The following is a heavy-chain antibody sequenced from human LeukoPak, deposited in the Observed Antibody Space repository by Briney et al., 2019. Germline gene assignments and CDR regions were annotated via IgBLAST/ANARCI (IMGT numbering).Heavy chain of an antibody. D-gene: IGHD1-26*01. CDR3: ARAGSKVGATNAFDI. V-gene: IGHV4-30-2*01. CDR2: IYHSGST. J-gene: IGHJ3*02. CDR1: GGSISSDGYS. Sequence: SQTLSLTCTVSGGSISSDGYSWNWIRQPPGKGLEWIGYIYHSGSTYYNPSLKSRVTISVDTSKNQFSLKLSSVTAADTAVYYCARAGSKVGATNAFDIWGQGTMVTVSS.